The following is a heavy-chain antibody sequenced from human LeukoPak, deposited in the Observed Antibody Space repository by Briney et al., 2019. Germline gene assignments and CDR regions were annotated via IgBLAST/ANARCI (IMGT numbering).Heavy chain of an antibody. Sequence: SETLSLTCAVYGGSFSGYYWSWIRQPPGKGLEWIGEINHSGSTNYNPSLKSRVTISVDTSKNQFSLKLSSVTAADTAVYYCASYYYDSSAYYGPFDYWGQGTLVTVSS. V-gene: IGHV4-34*01. CDR3: ASYYYDSSAYYGPFDY. J-gene: IGHJ4*02. D-gene: IGHD3-22*01. CDR1: GGSFSGYY. CDR2: INHSGST.